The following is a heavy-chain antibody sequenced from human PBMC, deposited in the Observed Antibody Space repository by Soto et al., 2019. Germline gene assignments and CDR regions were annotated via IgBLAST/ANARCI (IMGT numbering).Heavy chain of an antibody. V-gene: IGHV3-23*01. J-gene: IGHJ5*02. CDR3: AKDRQSSASGVRFDP. D-gene: IGHD6-19*01. CDR2: ISGSGDNT. CDR1: GFTFSSYA. Sequence: EAQLLESGGGLVQPGGSLRLSCAASGFTFSSYAMSWVRQAPGKGPEWVSSISGSGDNTYYADSVKGRFTISRDNSENTVFLQMNSLRAEDTAVDYCAKDRQSSASGVRFDPWGQGTLVTVSS.